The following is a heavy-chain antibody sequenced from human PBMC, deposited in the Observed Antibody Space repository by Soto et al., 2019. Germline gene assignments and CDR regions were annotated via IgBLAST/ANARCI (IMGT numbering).Heavy chain of an antibody. CDR1: GAALNSGNYY. J-gene: IGHJ5*02. CDR2: IYVTGAV. Sequence: SETLSLTCIVSGAALNSGNYYWSWIRPVPGKGLEWIGHIYVTGAVDYNPSLRDRITISQDTSERQFSLNLRLVTAADTAVYYCERLRIATNNYKWFDPWGQGTLVTVSS. V-gene: IGHV4-31*03. CDR3: ERLRIATNNYKWFDP. D-gene: IGHD2-21*01.